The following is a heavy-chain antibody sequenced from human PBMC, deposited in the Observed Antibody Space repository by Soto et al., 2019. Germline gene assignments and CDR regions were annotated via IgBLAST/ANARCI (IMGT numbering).Heavy chain of an antibody. J-gene: IGHJ6*02. V-gene: IGHV1-69*18. Sequence: QLRLVQSGAEVKKPGSSVKVSCKASGGVFRTFSIYWVRQAPGQGIEWMGSIIPISGTANYAPKIQGRVTISAEESTSTAYMEVTSLRSEDTAMYFCASRQGVNVDSYYNMDVWGQGTTVTVSS. CDR3: ASRQGVNVDSYYNMDV. D-gene: IGHD3-16*02. CDR1: GGVFRTFS. CDR2: IIPISGTA.